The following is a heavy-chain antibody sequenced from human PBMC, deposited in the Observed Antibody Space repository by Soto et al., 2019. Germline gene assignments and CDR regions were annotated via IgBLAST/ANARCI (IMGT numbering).Heavy chain of an antibody. D-gene: IGHD3-22*01. CDR3: ARHGMDYYDSSGYYYSPYYFDY. CDR2: IYHSGST. Sequence: SETLSLTCAVAGGSISSGGYSWRWIRQPPGKGLEWIGYIYHSGSTYYNPSLKSRVTISVDRSKNQFSLKLSSVTAADTAVYYCARHGMDYYDSSGYYYSPYYFDYWGQGTLVTVSS. V-gene: IGHV4-30-2*01. CDR1: GGSISSGGYS. J-gene: IGHJ4*02.